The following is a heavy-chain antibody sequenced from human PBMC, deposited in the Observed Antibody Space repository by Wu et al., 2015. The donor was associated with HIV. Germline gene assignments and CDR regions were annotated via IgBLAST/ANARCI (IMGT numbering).Heavy chain of an antibody. V-gene: IGHV1-69*12. CDR1: GGTFNTYG. J-gene: IGHJ4*02. CDR3: ARETYGDYTFDY. Sequence: QVQLVQSGAEVKKPGSSMKVSCKASGGTFNTYGISWVRQAPGQGLEWMGGIIPVFGIADYAQRFQGRVTISADESTGTAYLEMRSLRFEDTAVYYCARETYGDYTFDYWGQGTLVTVSS. D-gene: IGHD4-17*01. CDR2: IIPVFGIA.